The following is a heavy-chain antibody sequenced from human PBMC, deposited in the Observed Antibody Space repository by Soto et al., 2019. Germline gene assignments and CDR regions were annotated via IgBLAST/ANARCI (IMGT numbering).Heavy chain of an antibody. CDR2: IYYTGST. V-gene: IGHV4-31*03. D-gene: IGHD2-2*01. Sequence: SDTLSLTCTVSGGSISSGGYYWSWIRQHPGEGLEWIGYIYYTGSTYYNPSLKSRVTISVDTSKNQFSLKLSSVTAADTAVYYCATNCITTSCYLGLDVWGQGTTVTVSS. J-gene: IGHJ6*02. CDR3: ATNCITTSCYLGLDV. CDR1: GGSISSGGYY.